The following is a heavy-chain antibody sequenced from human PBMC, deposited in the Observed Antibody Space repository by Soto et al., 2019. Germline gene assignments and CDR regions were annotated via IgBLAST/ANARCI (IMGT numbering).Heavy chain of an antibody. CDR3: AKDRVGGTFYTPLGF. J-gene: IGHJ4*02. CDR2: ITYDGSNK. D-gene: IGHD1-7*01. V-gene: IGHV3-30*18. Sequence: VGSLRLSCQASGFNFDNYGMHWVRQAPGKGLEWVAVITYDGSNKYYADSVKGRSTISRDNSKNTLSLHLNTLKPEDTAVYHCAKDRVGGTFYTPLGFWGQGTLVTVSS. CDR1: GFNFDNYG.